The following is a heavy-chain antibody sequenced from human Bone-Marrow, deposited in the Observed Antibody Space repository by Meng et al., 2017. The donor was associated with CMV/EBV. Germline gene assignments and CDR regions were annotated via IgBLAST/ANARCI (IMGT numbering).Heavy chain of an antibody. V-gene: IGHV1-18*01. CDR3: ARGLYGIPDDF. CDR1: GYTFTSYG. CDR2: ISAYNGNT. D-gene: IGHD2-8*01. J-gene: IGHJ4*02. Sequence: ASVKVYCKASGYTFTSYGITWVRQAPGQGLEWMGWISAYNGNTNYAQKLQGRVTMTTDTPTTTAYMELRSLRSDDTAVYYCARGLYGIPDDFWGQGTLVTVSS.